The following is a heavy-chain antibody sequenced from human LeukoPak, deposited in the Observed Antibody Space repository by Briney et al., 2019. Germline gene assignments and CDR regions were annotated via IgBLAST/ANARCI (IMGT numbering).Heavy chain of an antibody. CDR1: GFTFSSYV. V-gene: IGHV3-30*02. D-gene: IGHD4-17*01. Sequence: GGSLRLSCAASGFTFSSYVMHWVRQAPGKGLEWVAFIRYDGSNKYYSDSVKGRFTISRDNSKNTLYLQMNSLRPEDTAVYYCARDRLHYGEYEKTFDYWGQGTLVSVSS. CDR2: IRYDGSNK. CDR3: ARDRLHYGEYEKTFDY. J-gene: IGHJ4*02.